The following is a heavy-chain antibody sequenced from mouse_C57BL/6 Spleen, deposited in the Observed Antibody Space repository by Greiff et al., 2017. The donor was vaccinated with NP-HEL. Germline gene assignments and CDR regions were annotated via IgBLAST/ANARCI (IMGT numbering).Heavy chain of an antibody. CDR1: GFTFSSYG. V-gene: IGHV5-6*01. CDR2: ISSGGSYT. D-gene: IGHD2-1*01. J-gene: IGHJ4*01. CDR3: AREDGNPLLYAMDY. Sequence: EVQLVESGGDLVKPGGSLKLSCAASGFTFSSYGMSWVRQTPDKRLEWVATISSGGSYTYYTDSVKGRFTISRDNAKNTLYLQMSSLKSEDTAMYYCAREDGNPLLYAMDYWGQGTSVTVSS.